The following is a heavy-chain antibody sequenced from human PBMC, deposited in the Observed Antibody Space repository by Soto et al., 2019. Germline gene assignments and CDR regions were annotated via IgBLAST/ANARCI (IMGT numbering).Heavy chain of an antibody. CDR3: AKERGQTGSAAEY. V-gene: IGHV3-23*01. D-gene: IGHD6-13*01. J-gene: IGHJ4*02. CDR2: ITPSGGTT. CDR1: GFTFRSYV. Sequence: EVQLLESGGGMVQPGGSLRLSCAGSGFTFRSYVMTWVRQAPGKGLEWVSTITPSGGTTSYADSVQGRFTVSRNDSKSTLYLQMNSLRDEDTALYYCAKERGQTGSAAEYWGQGTQVTVSS.